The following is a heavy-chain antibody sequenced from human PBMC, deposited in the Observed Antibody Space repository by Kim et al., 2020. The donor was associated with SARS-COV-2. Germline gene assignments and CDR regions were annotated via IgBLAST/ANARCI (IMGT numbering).Heavy chain of an antibody. J-gene: IGHJ4*02. Sequence: NPSLTSRVTISVDKSTTQFSLKLSSVTAADTAVYYCASLGYSSGWYWFDYWGQGTLVTVSS. CDR3: ASLGYSSGWYWFDY. V-gene: IGHV4-4*02. D-gene: IGHD6-19*01.